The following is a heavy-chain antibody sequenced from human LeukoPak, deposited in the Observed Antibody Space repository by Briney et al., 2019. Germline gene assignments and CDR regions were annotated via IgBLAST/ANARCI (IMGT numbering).Heavy chain of an antibody. CDR2: INHSGSP. V-gene: IGHV4-34*01. J-gene: IGHJ5*02. CDR3: ARGNYDIRSGYSNWFDP. Sequence: PSETLSLTCVVYGGSFSGYYWAWIRQPPGKGLEWIGEINHSGSPNYNPSLKSRAIISLDTSKNQFSLNLSSVTAADTAVYYCARGNYDIRSGYSNWFDPWGQGTLVTVSS. D-gene: IGHD3-3*01. CDR1: GGSFSGYY.